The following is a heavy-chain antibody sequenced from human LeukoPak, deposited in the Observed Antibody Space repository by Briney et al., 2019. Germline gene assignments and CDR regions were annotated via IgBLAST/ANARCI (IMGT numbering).Heavy chain of an antibody. CDR2: LYSGGSA. CDR1: GLTVSSNY. D-gene: IGHD1-26*01. V-gene: IGHV3-66*01. Sequence: GGGLVQPGGSLRLSCAASGLTVSSNYMSWVRQSPEKGLEWVSILYSGGSAYYPDSLNGRFTISRDNSKNTLYLQMNSLRAEDTAVYYCAKDLYSYSGSTREYAFDIWGQGTMVTVSS. J-gene: IGHJ3*02. CDR3: AKDLYSYSGSTREYAFDI.